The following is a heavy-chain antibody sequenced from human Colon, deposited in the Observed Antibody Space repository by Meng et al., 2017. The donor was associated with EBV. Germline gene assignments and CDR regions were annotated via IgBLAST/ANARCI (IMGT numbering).Heavy chain of an antibody. CDR2: IDHRGNT. Sequence: QVQLQEWGAGLLKPSVTLSRSCAVSGGSFRDSYWTWIRHPPGKGLEWIGEIDHRGNTKYNPSLKSRVTISLDTSKKQFSLKVSSVTAADSAVYYCARRGPSGNFSPWSQGALVTVSS. J-gene: IGHJ5*02. CDR1: GGSFRDSY. D-gene: IGHD3-10*01. CDR3: ARRGPSGNFSP. V-gene: IGHV4-34*01.